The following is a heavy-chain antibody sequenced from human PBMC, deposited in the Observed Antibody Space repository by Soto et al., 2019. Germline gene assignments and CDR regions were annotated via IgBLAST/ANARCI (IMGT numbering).Heavy chain of an antibody. CDR3: ARESPYYYGSGSRGGYLHYGMDV. CDR2: ILPTLGIA. D-gene: IGHD3-10*01. Sequence: GPSVKDSCKASVGTFSSYTISRVRQAPGQGLAWMGRILPTLGIANYAQKFQGRVTITADKSTSTAYMELSSLRSEDTAVYYCARESPYYYGSGSRGGYLHYGMDVWGQGTTVTVSS. V-gene: IGHV1-69*04. J-gene: IGHJ6*02. CDR1: VGTFSSYT.